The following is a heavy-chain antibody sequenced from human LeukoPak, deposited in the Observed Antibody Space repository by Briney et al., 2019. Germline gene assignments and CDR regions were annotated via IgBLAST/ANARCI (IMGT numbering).Heavy chain of an antibody. J-gene: IGHJ4*02. CDR2: ITSSSSTI. Sequence: GGSLRLSCVASGFSFSVYSMNWVRQAPGKGLEWVSYITSSSSTIYYADSVKGRFTISRDNSKNTLYLQMNRLRAEDTAVYYCASMGASPLVGGQGSLVTVSS. D-gene: IGHD1-26*01. CDR1: GFSFSVYS. CDR3: ASMGASPLV. V-gene: IGHV3-48*01.